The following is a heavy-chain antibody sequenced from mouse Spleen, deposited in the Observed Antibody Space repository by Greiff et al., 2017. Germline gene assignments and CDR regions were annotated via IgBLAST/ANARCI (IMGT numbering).Heavy chain of an antibody. D-gene: IGHD1-1*01. CDR1: GYTFTSYW. V-gene: IGHV1S81*02. J-gene: IGHJ2*01. Sequence: QVQLQQPGAELVKPGASVKLSCKASGYTFTSYWMHWVKQRPGQGLEWIGEINPSNGRTNYNEKFKSKATLTVDKSSSTAYMQLSSLTSEDSAVYYCARSSITTVVGDWGQGTTLTVSS. CDR2: INPSNGRT. CDR3: ARSSITTVVGD.